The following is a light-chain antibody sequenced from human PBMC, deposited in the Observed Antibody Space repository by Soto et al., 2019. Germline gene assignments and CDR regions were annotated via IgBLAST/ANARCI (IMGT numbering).Light chain of an antibody. V-gene: IGKV3-11*01. Sequence: EIVLTQSPATLSLSPGERATLSCRASQSVSSSLAWYQQKPGQAPRLLIYGASNRATGIPARFRGSGSGTDFTLTISSLEPEDFAVYYCQQRNNWPIFTFGPGTKVDFK. CDR2: GAS. CDR1: QSVSSS. CDR3: QQRNNWPIFT. J-gene: IGKJ3*01.